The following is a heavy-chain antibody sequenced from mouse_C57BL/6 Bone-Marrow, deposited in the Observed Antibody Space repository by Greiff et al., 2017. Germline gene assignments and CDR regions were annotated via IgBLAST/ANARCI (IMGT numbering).Heavy chain of an antibody. CDR3: ARHYGSSHAMDY. CDR1: GYTFTSYW. V-gene: IGHV1-69*01. Sequence: QVQLQQPGAELVMPGASVKLSCKASGYTFTSYWMHWVKQRPGQGLEWIGAIDPSDSYTNYNQKFKGKSTLTVDKSSSTAYMQLSSLTSEYSEVYDCARHYGSSHAMDYWGQGTSVTVSS. CDR2: IDPSDSYT. J-gene: IGHJ4*01. D-gene: IGHD1-1*01.